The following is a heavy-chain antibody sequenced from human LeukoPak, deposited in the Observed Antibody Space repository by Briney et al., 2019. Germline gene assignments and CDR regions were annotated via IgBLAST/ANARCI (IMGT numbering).Heavy chain of an antibody. CDR2: IYSGGST. CDR1: GFTFSYAW. J-gene: IGHJ4*02. V-gene: IGHV3-53*01. CDR3: ARVVDHDYGDYYLDY. Sequence: GGSLRLSCAASGFTFSYAWMSWVRQAPGKGLECISVIYSGGSTDYADSVKGRLTISRDNSKNTLYLQMNSLRAEDTAVYYCARVVDHDYGDYYLDYWGQGTLVTVSS. D-gene: IGHD4-17*01.